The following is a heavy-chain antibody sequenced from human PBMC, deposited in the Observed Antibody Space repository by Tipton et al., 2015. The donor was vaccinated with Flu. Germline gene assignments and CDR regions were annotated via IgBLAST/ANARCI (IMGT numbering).Heavy chain of an antibody. D-gene: IGHD3-10*01. Sequence: RSLRLSCAASGFTFDDYAMHWVRQAPGKGLEWVSGISWNSGSIGYADSVKGRFTISRDNAKNSVYLQMNSLRAEDTAVYYCVRAVGGSGGYWGQGILVTVSS. V-gene: IGHV3-9*01. CDR1: GFTFDDYA. J-gene: IGHJ4*02. CDR3: VRAVGGSGGY. CDR2: ISWNSGSI.